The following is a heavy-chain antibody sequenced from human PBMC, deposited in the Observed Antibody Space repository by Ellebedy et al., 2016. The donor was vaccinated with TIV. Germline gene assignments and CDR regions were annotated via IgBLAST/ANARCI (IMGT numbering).Heavy chain of an antibody. CDR3: AKEFAGYGMDV. CDR2: INPNSGGT. Sequence: AASVKVSCKASGYTFTAYYMHWVRQAPGQGLEWMGWINPNSGGTNYAQKFQGWVTMTRDTSISAAYIEVSSLRSDDTAMYYCAKEFAGYGMDVWGQGTMVTVSS. V-gene: IGHV1-2*04. D-gene: IGHD3-10*01. CDR1: GYTFTAYY. J-gene: IGHJ6*02.